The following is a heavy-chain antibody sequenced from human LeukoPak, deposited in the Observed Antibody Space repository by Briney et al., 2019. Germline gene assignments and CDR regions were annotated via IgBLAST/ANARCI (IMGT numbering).Heavy chain of an antibody. CDR2: ISWNSGSI. V-gene: IGHV3-9*01. CDR3: AEGQIMFGGVIDPFDY. J-gene: IGHJ4*02. Sequence: GGSLRLSCAASGFTFDDYAMHWVRQAPGKGPEWVSGISWNSGSIGYADSVKGRFTISRDNAKNSLYLQMNSLRVEDTALYYCAEGQIMFGGVIDPFDYWGQGTLVTVSS. D-gene: IGHD3-16*02. CDR1: GFTFDDYA.